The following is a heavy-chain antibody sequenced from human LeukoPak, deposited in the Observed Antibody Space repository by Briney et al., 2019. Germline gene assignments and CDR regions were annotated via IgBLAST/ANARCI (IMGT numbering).Heavy chain of an antibody. D-gene: IGHD2-2*01. J-gene: IGHJ4*02. V-gene: IGHV3-30-3*01. CDR2: ISYDGSNK. CDR1: EFTFSSYA. Sequence: PGRSLRLSCAASEFTFSSYAMHWVRQAPGKGLEWVAVISYDGSNKYYADSVKGRFTISRDNSKNTLYLQMNSLRAEDTAVYYCARDRGIVVVPAAIFDYWGQGTLVTVSS. CDR3: ARDRGIVVVPAAIFDY.